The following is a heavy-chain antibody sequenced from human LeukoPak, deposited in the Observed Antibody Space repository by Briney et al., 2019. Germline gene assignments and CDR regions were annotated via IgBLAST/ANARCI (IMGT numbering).Heavy chain of an antibody. CDR2: IYYSGST. V-gene: IGHV4-59*12. CDR1: GGSFSTYY. CDR3: ARDHADYVWGSYRRTNWFDP. J-gene: IGHJ5*02. D-gene: IGHD3-16*02. Sequence: SETLSLTCTVSGGSFSTYYWSWIRQPPGKGLEWIGYIYYSGSTYYNPSLKSRVTISVDTSKNQFSLKLSSVTAADTAVYYCARDHADYVWGSYRRTNWFDPWGQGTLVTVSS.